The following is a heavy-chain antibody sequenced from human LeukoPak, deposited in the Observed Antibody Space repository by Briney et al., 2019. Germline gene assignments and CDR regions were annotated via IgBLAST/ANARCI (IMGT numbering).Heavy chain of an antibody. CDR1: GFTFSSYW. J-gene: IGHJ3*02. Sequence: GGSLRLSCAASGFTFSSYWMSWVRQAPGKGLEWVANIKQDGSEKYYVDSVKGRFTISRDNAKNSLYLQMNSLRAEDTAVYYCAKIVGAPARPDAFDIWGQGTMVTVSS. CDR3: AKIVGAPARPDAFDI. D-gene: IGHD1-26*01. CDR2: IKQDGSEK. V-gene: IGHV3-7*01.